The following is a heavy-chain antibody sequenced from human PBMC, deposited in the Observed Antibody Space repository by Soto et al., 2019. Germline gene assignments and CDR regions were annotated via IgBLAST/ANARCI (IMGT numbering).Heavy chain of an antibody. Sequence: SETLSLTCTVSGGSISSSSYYWGWIRQPPGKGLEWIGSIYYSGSTYYNPSLKSRVTISVDTSKNQFSLKLSSVTAADTAVYYCATAGGRSSWYYFDYWGQGTLVTVSS. J-gene: IGHJ4*02. CDR2: IYYSGST. CDR3: ATAGGRSSWYYFDY. D-gene: IGHD6-13*01. V-gene: IGHV4-39*01. CDR1: GGSISSSSYY.